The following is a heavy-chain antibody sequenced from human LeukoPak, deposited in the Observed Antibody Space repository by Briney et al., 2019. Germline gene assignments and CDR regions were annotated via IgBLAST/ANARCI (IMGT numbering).Heavy chain of an antibody. CDR1: GGSISGYY. CDR2: INHSGST. Sequence: SETLSLTCTVSGGSISGYYWSWIRQPPGKGLEWIGEINHSGSTNYNPSLKSRVTISVDTSKNQFSLKLSSVTAADTAVYYCARDGLYYFDYWGQGTLVTVSS. V-gene: IGHV4-34*01. J-gene: IGHJ4*02. CDR3: ARDGLYYFDY. D-gene: IGHD4/OR15-4a*01.